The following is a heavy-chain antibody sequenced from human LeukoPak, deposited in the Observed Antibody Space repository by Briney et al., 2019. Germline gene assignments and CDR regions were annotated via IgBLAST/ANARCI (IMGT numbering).Heavy chain of an antibody. D-gene: IGHD3-22*01. CDR1: GGSVSSSNW. J-gene: IGHJ4*02. V-gene: IGHV4-4*02. CDR2: IYHSGST. CDR3: VKATFYYDGSGYRTFDY. Sequence: PSETLSLTCAVSGGSVSSSNWWTWVRQPPGRGLDWIGEIYHSGSTNYNPSLKSRVTISVDKSKNHFSLRLSSVTAADTAVYYCVKATFYYDGSGYRTFDYWGQGTLVTVSS.